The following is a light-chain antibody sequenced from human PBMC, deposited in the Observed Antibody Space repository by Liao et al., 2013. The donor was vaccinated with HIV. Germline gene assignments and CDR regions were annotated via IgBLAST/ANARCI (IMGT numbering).Light chain of an antibody. CDR1: RLGAKF. CDR3: QAWDSSTVV. J-gene: IGLJ3*02. Sequence: SFELTQAPSMSVSPGQTAKIVCSGDRLGAKFVWWYQQKPGQSPLLVIFEDYKRPSGIPERFSGSNSGNTATLTISGTQAMDEADYYCQAWDSSTVVFGGGTKLTVL. CDR2: EDY. V-gene: IGLV3-1*01.